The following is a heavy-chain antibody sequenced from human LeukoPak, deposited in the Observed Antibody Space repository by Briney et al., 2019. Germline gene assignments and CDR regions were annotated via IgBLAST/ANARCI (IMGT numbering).Heavy chain of an antibody. D-gene: IGHD6-19*01. V-gene: IGHV2-5*01. CDR3: AHRSAVAGSFLRMGYFDY. CDR2: THWNDDK. CDR1: GFSLSTSGVG. J-gene: IGHJ4*02. Sequence: SGPTLVKPTQTLTLTCTFSGFSLSTSGVGVGWIRQPPGKALERLALTHWNDDKRYSPSLKSRLTITKDTSKNQVVLTMTNMDPVDTATYYCAHRSAVAGSFLRMGYFDYWGQGTLVTVSS.